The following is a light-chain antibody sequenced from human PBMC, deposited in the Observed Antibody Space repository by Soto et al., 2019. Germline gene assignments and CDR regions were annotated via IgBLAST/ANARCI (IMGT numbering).Light chain of an antibody. CDR3: QQYYSYPPT. Sequence: DIQMAQSPSTLSASVGDRVTITCRASQSIGPWLAWYQQKPGGAPKVIIYKASNLESGVPSRFSGSGSGTEFTLTISCLQSEDFATYYCQQYYSYPPTFGGGTKVDIK. CDR2: KAS. CDR1: QSIGPW. V-gene: IGKV1-5*03. J-gene: IGKJ4*01.